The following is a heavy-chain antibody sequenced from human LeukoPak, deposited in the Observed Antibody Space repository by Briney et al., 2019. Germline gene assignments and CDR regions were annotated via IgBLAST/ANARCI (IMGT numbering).Heavy chain of an antibody. CDR1: GGSISSGGYY. J-gene: IGHJ5*02. D-gene: IGHD1-14*01. CDR3: ARGYTLNWFDP. CDR2: IYYSGST. V-gene: IGHV4-61*08. Sequence: PSETLSLTCTVSGGSISSGGYYWSWIRQPPGKGLEWIGYIYYSGSTNYNPSLKSRVTISVDRSKNQFSLKLSSVTAADTAVYYCARGYTLNWFDPWGQGTLVTVSS.